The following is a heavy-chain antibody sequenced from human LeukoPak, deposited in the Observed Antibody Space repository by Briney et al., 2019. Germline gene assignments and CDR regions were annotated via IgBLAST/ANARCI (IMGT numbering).Heavy chain of an antibody. CDR2: IYYSGST. CDR1: GGSISSYY. Sequence: PSETLSLTCTVSGGSISSYYWSWIRQSPGKGLEWIGYIYYSGSTNYNPSLKSRVTISVDTSKNQFSLKLSSVTAADTAVYYCARKAAAGPSFDYWGQGTLVTVSS. D-gene: IGHD6-13*01. J-gene: IGHJ4*02. V-gene: IGHV4-59*08. CDR3: ARKAAAGPSFDY.